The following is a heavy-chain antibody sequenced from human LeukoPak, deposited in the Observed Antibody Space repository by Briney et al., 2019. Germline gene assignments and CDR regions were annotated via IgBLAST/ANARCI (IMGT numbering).Heavy chain of an antibody. D-gene: IGHD3-22*01. CDR2: IYYSGST. V-gene: IGHV4-59*02. J-gene: IGHJ4*02. CDR1: GGSVSSYY. CDR3: ARVRRSGSYPSYFDY. Sequence: SETLSLTCTASGGSVSSYYWSWIRQPPEKGLEWIGYIYYSGSTSYNPSLKSRVSISVDTSNNQFSLKLTSVTAADTAVYYCARVRRSGSYPSYFDYWGQGTLVTVSS.